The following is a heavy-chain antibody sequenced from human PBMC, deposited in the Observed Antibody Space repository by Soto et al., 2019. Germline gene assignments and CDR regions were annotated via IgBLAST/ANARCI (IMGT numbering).Heavy chain of an antibody. Sequence: QVQLVESGGGVVQPGRSLRLSCAASGFTFSSYAMHWVRQAPGKGLEWVAVISYDGSNKYYADSVKGRFTISRDNSRNTLYLQMNSVRAEDTAVYYCASVRIAAAWDYYGMDVWGQGTTVTVSS. CDR1: GFTFSSYA. J-gene: IGHJ6*02. D-gene: IGHD6-13*01. CDR2: ISYDGSNK. CDR3: ASVRIAAAWDYYGMDV. V-gene: IGHV3-30-3*01.